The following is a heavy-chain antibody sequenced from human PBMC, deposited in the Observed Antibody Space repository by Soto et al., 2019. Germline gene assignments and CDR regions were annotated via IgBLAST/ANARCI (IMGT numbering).Heavy chain of an antibody. CDR2: IYYSGST. V-gene: IGHV4-39*01. D-gene: IGHD6-19*01. Sequence: QLQLQESGPGLVKPSETLSLTCTVSGGSISSSSYYWGWIRQPPGKGLEWIGSIYYSGSTYYNPSLKSRVTISVDTSKNQFSLKLSSVTAADTAVYYCARHAHIAVADWWGQGTLVTVSS. CDR1: GGSISSSSYY. J-gene: IGHJ4*02. CDR3: ARHAHIAVADW.